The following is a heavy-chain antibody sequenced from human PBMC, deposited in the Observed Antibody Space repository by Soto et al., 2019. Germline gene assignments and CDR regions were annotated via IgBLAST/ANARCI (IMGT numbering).Heavy chain of an antibody. J-gene: IGHJ4*02. Sequence: QVQLVESGGGVVQPGRSLRLSCAASGFTFSSYGMHWVRQAPGKGLEWVAVIWYDGSNKYYADSVKGRFTISRDNSKNTLYLQMNSLRAEDTAVYYCARDRWGDGSGSYCPLDYWGQETLVTVSS. CDR2: IWYDGSNK. D-gene: IGHD3-10*01. CDR1: GFTFSSYG. CDR3: ARDRWGDGSGSYCPLDY. V-gene: IGHV3-33*01.